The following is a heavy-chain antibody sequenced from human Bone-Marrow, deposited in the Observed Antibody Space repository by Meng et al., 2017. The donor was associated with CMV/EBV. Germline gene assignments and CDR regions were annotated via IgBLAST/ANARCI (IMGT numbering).Heavy chain of an antibody. J-gene: IGHJ4*02. Sequence: EVQLVESGGGLVKPGGSLGLSCAASGFTFSSYSMNWVRQAPGKGLEWVSSISSSSSYIYYADSVKGRFTISRDNAKNSLYLQMNSLRAEDTAVYYCARDSSGLFDYWGQGTLVTVSS. D-gene: IGHD3-22*01. CDR1: GFTFSSYS. CDR3: ARDSSGLFDY. V-gene: IGHV3-21*01. CDR2: ISSSSSYI.